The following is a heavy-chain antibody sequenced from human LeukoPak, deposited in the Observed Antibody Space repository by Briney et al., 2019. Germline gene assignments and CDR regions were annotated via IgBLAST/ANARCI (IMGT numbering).Heavy chain of an antibody. Sequence: SVKVSCKASGGTFSSYAISWVRQARGQGLEWMGRIIPILGIANYAQKFQGRVTITADKSTSTAYMELSSLRSEDTAVYYCARGRYYGSGSQIFDYWGQGTLVTVSS. V-gene: IGHV1-69*04. J-gene: IGHJ4*02. CDR2: IIPILGIA. CDR1: GGTFSSYA. D-gene: IGHD3-10*01. CDR3: ARGRYYGSGSQIFDY.